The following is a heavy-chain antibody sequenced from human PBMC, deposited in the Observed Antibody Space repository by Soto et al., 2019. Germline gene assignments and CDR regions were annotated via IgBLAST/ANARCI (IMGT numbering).Heavy chain of an antibody. V-gene: IGHV1-69*01. Sequence: QMQLVQSGAEVKERGSSVKISCKTSGGTFNTYALTWVRQAPGQGLEWIGGIIPICVIKNVAQRFQGRVTINADESLTTAYMEMTSLRSDDTAVYYCAKEAGDHWGQGTLVTVSS. J-gene: IGHJ4*02. CDR1: GGTFNTYA. CDR2: IIPICVIK. CDR3: AKEAGDH. D-gene: IGHD3-10*01.